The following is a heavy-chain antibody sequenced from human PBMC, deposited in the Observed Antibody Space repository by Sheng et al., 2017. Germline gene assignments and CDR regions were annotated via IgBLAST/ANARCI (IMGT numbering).Heavy chain of an antibody. CDR1: GFTFSSYG. J-gene: IGHJ3*02. CDR3: AREGATEDAFDI. Sequence: QVQLVESGGGVVQPGRSLRLSCAASGFTFSSYGMHWVRQAPGKGLEWVAVIWYDGSNKYYTDSVKGRFTISRDNSKNTLYLQMNSLRAEDTAVYYCAREGATEDAFDIWGQGTMV. CDR2: IWYDGSNK. V-gene: IGHV3-33*01. D-gene: IGHD1-26*01.